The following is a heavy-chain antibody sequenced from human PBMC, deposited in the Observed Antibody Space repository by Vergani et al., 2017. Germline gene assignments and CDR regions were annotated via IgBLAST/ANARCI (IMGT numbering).Heavy chain of an antibody. CDR1: GFTFSSYG. CDR2: ISYDGSNK. V-gene: IGHV3-30*18. J-gene: IGHJ4*02. D-gene: IGHD6-19*01. CDR3: AKKGGVAVAGFFDY. Sequence: QVQLVESGGGVVQPGRSLRLSCAASGFTFSSYGMHWVRQAPGKGLEWVAVISYDGSNKYYADSVKGRFTISRDNSKNTLYLQMNSLRAEDTAVYYCAKKGGVAVAGFFDYWGQGTLVTVSS.